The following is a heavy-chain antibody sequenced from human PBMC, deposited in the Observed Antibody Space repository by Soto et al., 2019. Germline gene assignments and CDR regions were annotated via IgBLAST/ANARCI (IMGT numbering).Heavy chain of an antibody. V-gene: IGHV1-69*08. CDR1: GDIFDSLT. Sequence: VQLVQSGAEMKKPGSSVKVSCQASGDIFDSLTINWVRQAPGQGLEWMGRIIPVLGMANYAQKFQGRVTIIATKSTTTVYMELSSLTSDDTAVYYCARELGGYDYLYYYYYVDVWGEGTTVTVSS. J-gene: IGHJ6*03. CDR2: IIPVLGMA. CDR3: ARELGGYDYLYYYYYVDV. D-gene: IGHD5-12*01.